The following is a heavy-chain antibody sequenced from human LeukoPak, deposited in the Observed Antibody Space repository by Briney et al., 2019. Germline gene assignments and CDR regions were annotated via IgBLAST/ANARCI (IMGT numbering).Heavy chain of an antibody. CDR1: GGSISSYY. J-gene: IGHJ4*02. Sequence: SETLSLTCTVSGGSISSYYWSWIRQPPGKGLEWIGYIYYSGSTNYNPSLKSRVTISVDTSKNQFSLKLSSVTAADTAVYYCASGYSYVGIYYFDYWGQGTLVTVSS. CDR3: ASGYSYVGIYYFDY. V-gene: IGHV4-59*08. CDR2: IYYSGST. D-gene: IGHD5-18*01.